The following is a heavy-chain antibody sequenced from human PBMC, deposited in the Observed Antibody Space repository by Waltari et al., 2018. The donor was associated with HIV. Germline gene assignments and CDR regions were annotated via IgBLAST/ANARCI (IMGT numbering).Heavy chain of an antibody. CDR2: ISAYNGNT. Sequence: QVQLVQSGTEVKKPGASVKVSCKASGYTFTSYGISWVRQAPGQGLEWMGWISAYNGNTNYAQKLQGRVTMTTDTSTSTAYMELRSLRSDDTAVYYCARDKTTYYYGSGVSYWGQGTLVTVSS. CDR1: GYTFTSYG. CDR3: ARDKTTYYYGSGVSY. D-gene: IGHD3-10*01. J-gene: IGHJ4*02. V-gene: IGHV1-18*01.